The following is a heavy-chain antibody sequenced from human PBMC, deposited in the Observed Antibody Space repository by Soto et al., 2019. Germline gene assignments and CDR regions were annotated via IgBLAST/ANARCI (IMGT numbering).Heavy chain of an antibody. CDR3: AREDGSGSEY. CDR2: IIPILGIA. Sequence: QVQLVQSGAEVKKPGSSVKVSCKASGGTFSSYTISWVRQAPGQGLEWMGRIIPILGIANYAQKFQGRVTVTADKSTSKAYTELSSLRSEDTAVYYCAREDGSGSEYWGQGTLVTVSS. V-gene: IGHV1-69*08. D-gene: IGHD3-10*01. CDR1: GGTFSSYT. J-gene: IGHJ4*02.